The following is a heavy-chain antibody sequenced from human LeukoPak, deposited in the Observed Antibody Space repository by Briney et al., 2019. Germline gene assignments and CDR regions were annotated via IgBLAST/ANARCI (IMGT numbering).Heavy chain of an antibody. D-gene: IGHD3-16*01. CDR3: ARGGGLDV. CDR1: GFTFSSYA. V-gene: IGHV3-30-3*01. J-gene: IGHJ6*02. CDR2: ISYDGSDK. Sequence: GGSLRLSCAASGFTFSSYAMHWVRQAPGKGLEWVAVISYDGSDKYYADSVKGRFTISRGNSKNTLYLQMNSLRAEDTAVYYCARGGGLDVWGQGATVTVSS.